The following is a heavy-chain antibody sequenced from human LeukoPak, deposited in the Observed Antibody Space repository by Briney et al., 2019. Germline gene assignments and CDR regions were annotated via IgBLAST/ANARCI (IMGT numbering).Heavy chain of an antibody. CDR1: GGTFSSYA. CDR2: IIPIFGTA. Sequence: SVKVSCEASGGTFSSYAISWVRQAPGQGLEWMGRIIPIFGTANYAQKFQGRVTITTDESTSTAYMELSSLRSEDTAVYYCARENGAYCGGDCPIDYWGQGTLVTVSS. CDR3: ARENGAYCGGDCPIDY. D-gene: IGHD2-21*02. J-gene: IGHJ4*02. V-gene: IGHV1-69*05.